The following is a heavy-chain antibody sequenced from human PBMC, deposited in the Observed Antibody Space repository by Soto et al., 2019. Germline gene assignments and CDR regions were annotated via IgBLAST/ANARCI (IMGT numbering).Heavy chain of an antibody. CDR1: GGSFSGYY. CDR2: INHSGST. J-gene: IGHJ4*02. D-gene: IGHD3-3*01. Sequence: PSETLSLTCAVYGGSFSGYYWSWIRQPPGKGLEWIGEINHSGSTNYNPSLKSRVTISVDTSKNQFSLKLSSVTAADTAVYYCAKTSGHEVIRSGYCIDYWGQGTLVTVSS. CDR3: AKTSGHEVIRSGYCIDY. V-gene: IGHV4-34*01.